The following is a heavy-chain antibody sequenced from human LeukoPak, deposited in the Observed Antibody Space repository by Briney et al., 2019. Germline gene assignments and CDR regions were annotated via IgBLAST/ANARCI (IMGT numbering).Heavy chain of an antibody. CDR2: ISGSGGST. J-gene: IGHJ4*02. V-gene: IGHV3-23*01. Sequence: GGSLRLSCPASGFTFSSYAMSWVRQAPGKGLEWVSAISGSGGSTYYADSVKGRFTISRDNSKNTLYPQVNSLRAEDKAVYYCAKDPSRVFDYWGQGTLVTVSS. CDR3: AKDPSRVFDY. CDR1: GFTFSSYA. D-gene: IGHD3-10*01.